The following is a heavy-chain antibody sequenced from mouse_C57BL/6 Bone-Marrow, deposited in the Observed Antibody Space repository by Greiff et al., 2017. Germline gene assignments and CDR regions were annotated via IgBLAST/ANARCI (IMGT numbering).Heavy chain of an antibody. V-gene: IGHV1-22*01. D-gene: IGHD1-1*01. CDR1: GYTFTDYN. CDR3: ARYSYYGSSYVY. CDR2: INPNNGGT. J-gene: IGHJ2*01. Sequence: EVQLQQSGPELVKPGASVKMSCKASGYTFTDYNMHWVKQSHGKSLEWIGYINPNNGGTSYNQKFKGKATLTVNKSSSTAYMELRSLTSEDSAVYYCARYSYYGSSYVYWGQGTTLTVSS.